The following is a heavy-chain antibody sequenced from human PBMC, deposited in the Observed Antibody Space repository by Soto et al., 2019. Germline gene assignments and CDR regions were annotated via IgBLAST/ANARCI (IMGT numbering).Heavy chain of an antibody. D-gene: IGHD2-15*01. J-gene: IGHJ4*02. V-gene: IGHV4-31*03. CDR1: GGSLSRGGYY. Sequence: PSETLSLTCTVSGGSLSRGGYYWSWIRQNPGKGLEWIGYIYHSGSTYYNPSLRSRVSMSADTSKNQFSLELRSVTAADTAVYYCARGGGYCSAGSSSALDNWGQETPVTVSS. CDR2: IYHSGST. CDR3: ARGGGYCSAGSSSALDN.